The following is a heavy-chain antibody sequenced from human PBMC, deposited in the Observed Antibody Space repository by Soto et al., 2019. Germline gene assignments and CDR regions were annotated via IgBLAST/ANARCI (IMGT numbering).Heavy chain of an antibody. J-gene: IGHJ2*01. V-gene: IGHV4-59*01. CDR3: ARCPGGNYGFGNFDL. Sequence: QVQLQESGPGLVKPSETLSLTCTVSGGSISNYHWSWIRQPPGKGLEWIGYIYYSGSTNYNPSLKRRVTISVDTSKDLFSLLLSSVSAADTAVYYCARCPGGNYGFGNFDLWGRGTLVTVSS. CDR2: IYYSGST. D-gene: IGHD3-10*01. CDR1: GGSISNYH.